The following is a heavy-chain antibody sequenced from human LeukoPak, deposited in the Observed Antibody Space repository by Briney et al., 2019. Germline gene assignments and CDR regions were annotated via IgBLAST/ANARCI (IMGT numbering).Heavy chain of an antibody. Sequence: SETLSLTCAVYGGSFSGYYWSWIRQPPGKGLEWIGYIYHSGSTYYNPSLKSRVTISVDRSKNQFSLKLSSVTAADTAVYYCARGTYYYDSSGYYFDYWGQGTLVTVSS. CDR1: GGSFSGYY. V-gene: IGHV4-34*01. CDR2: IYHSGST. CDR3: ARGTYYYDSSGYYFDY. J-gene: IGHJ4*02. D-gene: IGHD3-22*01.